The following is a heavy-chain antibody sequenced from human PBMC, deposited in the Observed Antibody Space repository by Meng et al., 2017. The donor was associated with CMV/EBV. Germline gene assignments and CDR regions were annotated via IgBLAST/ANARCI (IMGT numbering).Heavy chain of an antibody. Sequence: GESLKISCAASGFTFSSYSMNWVRQAPGKGLEWVSSISSSSSYIYYADSVKGRFTISRDNAKNSLYLQMNSLRAEDTAVYYCARVRGSYSLDYWGQGTLVTVSS. CDR2: ISSSSSYI. D-gene: IGHD1-26*01. V-gene: IGHV3-21*01. CDR3: ARVRGSYSLDY. J-gene: IGHJ4*02. CDR1: GFTFSSYS.